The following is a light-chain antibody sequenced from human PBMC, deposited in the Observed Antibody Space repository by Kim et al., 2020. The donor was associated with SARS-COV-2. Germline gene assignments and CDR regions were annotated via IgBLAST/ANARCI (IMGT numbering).Light chain of an antibody. V-gene: IGKV3-15*01. CDR3: QQYHNWPPWT. CDR1: ESVRSN. J-gene: IGKJ1*01. CDR2: GAS. Sequence: PGERDTLSCRASESVRSNLAWYQQKPGQAPRLLIDGASTRAAGIPARFSGSGSGTEFTLTISSLQSEDSAVYYCQQYHNWPPWTFGQGTKVDIK.